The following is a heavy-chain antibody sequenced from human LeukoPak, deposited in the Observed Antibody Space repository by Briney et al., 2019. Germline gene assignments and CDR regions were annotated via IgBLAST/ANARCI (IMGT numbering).Heavy chain of an antibody. CDR1: AFSFSTYG. CDR3: AKDFRVGARSFDY. D-gene: IGHD1-26*01. J-gene: IGHJ4*02. Sequence: GGSLRLSCEASAFSFSTYGMHWVRQAPGKGLEWVAFIQYDGGYNMYADSVKGRFTISRDNSNNMLYLQMNSLRTEDTAVYFCAKDFRVGARSFDYWGQGTLVTVSS. CDR2: IQYDGGYN. V-gene: IGHV3-30*02.